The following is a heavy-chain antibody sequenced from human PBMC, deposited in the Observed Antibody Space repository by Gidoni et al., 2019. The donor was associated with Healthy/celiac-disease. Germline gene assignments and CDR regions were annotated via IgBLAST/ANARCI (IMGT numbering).Heavy chain of an antibody. CDR3: ARDYDSSGYRWAPFDY. V-gene: IGHV3-11*06. CDR2: IRSSGTYT. CDR1: GFTFSDYY. D-gene: IGHD3-22*01. Sequence: QVQLVESGGGLVKPGGSLRLSCAASGFTFSDYYMSWIRQAPGKGLEWVSYIRSSGTYTKYADSVKGRFTISRDNAKNSLFLQMSRLRAEDTAVYYCARDYDSSGYRWAPFDYWGQGTLVTVSS. J-gene: IGHJ4*02.